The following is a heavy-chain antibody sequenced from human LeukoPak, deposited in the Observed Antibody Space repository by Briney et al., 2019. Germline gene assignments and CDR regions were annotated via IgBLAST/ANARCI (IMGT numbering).Heavy chain of an antibody. V-gene: IGHV4-59*08. J-gene: IGHJ2*01. Sequence: SETLSLTCTVSGGSISSYYWSWIRQPPGKGLEWIGYIYYSGSTNYSPSLKSRVTISVDTSKNQFSLKLSSVTAADTAVYYCARHVAYCGGDCYPNWYFDLWGRGTLVTVSS. CDR3: ARHVAYCGGDCYPNWYFDL. CDR2: IYYSGST. D-gene: IGHD2-21*02. CDR1: GGSISSYY.